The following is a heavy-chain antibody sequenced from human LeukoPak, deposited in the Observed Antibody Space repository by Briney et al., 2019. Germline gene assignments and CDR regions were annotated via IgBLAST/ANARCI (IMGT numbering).Heavy chain of an antibody. CDR3: ATDGGYIYWFDP. J-gene: IGHJ5*02. CDR1: GVTFSSYS. V-gene: IGHV3-21*01. Sequence: PGGPLRLSCAASGVTFSSYSMNWVRPAPGKGLEWFSYISRSYSYIYYADSVKDRFTIYRDNDKNSLYLQMNSLRAEDTSVYYCATDGGYIYWFDPWGQGTLVTVFS. D-gene: IGHD4-17*01. CDR2: ISRSYSYI.